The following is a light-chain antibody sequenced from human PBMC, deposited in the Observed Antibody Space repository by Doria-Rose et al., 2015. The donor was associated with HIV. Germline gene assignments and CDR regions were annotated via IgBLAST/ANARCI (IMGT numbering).Light chain of an antibody. CDR3: SSRDSSANHVL. J-gene: IGLJ2*01. CDR2: GTH. Sequence: SSELSQDPAVSVALRQTVRITCQGDSLRSSYASWYQQKPGQAPILVIYGTHNRPSVIRDRVSGSSLGITASWTITGAQAEDEADYYCSSRDSSANHVLFGGGTKVTVL. V-gene: IGLV3-19*01. CDR1: SLRSSY.